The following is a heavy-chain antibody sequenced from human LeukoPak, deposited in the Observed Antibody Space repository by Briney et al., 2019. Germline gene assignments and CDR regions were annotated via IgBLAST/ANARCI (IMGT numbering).Heavy chain of an antibody. D-gene: IGHD3-10*01. CDR3: ARDGTYYYGSGNDY. J-gene: IGHJ4*02. Sequence: GGSLRLSCAASGFTFSSYWMSWVRQAPGKGLEWVANIKQDGSEKYYVDSVKGRFTISRDNAKNSLYLQMNSLRAEDTAVYYCARDGTYYYGSGNDYWGQGTLVTVSS. V-gene: IGHV3-7*01. CDR2: IKQDGSEK. CDR1: GFTFSSYW.